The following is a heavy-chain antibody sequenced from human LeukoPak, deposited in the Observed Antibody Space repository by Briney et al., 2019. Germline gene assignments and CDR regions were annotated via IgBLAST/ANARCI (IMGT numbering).Heavy chain of an antibody. V-gene: IGHV4-59*08. Sequence: SETLSLTCTVSGGSISGYYWSWIRQPPGKGLEWIGYIYYSGSTSYNPSLSSRVTISVDTSKNQFSLKLSSVTAADTAVYYCATHSSSYSYFDYWGQGTLVTVSS. CDR2: IYYSGST. D-gene: IGHD3-22*01. CDR1: GGSISGYY. J-gene: IGHJ4*02. CDR3: ATHSSSYSYFDY.